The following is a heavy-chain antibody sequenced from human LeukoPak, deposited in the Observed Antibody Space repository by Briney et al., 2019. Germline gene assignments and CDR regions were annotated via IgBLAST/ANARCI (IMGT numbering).Heavy chain of an antibody. CDR1: GYTFTSYA. CDR2: INTNTGNP. V-gene: IGHV7-4-1*02. CDR3: ARDWVSSGWPRHFDY. D-gene: IGHD6-19*01. J-gene: IGHJ4*02. Sequence: ASVKVSCTASGYTFTSYAMSWVRQAPGQGLEWMGWINTNTGNPTYAQGFTGRFVFSLDTSVSTAYLQISSLKAEDTAVYYCARDWVSSGWPRHFDYWGQGTLVTVSS.